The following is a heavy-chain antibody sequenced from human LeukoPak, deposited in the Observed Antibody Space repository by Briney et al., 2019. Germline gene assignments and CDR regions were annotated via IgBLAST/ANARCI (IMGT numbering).Heavy chain of an antibody. Sequence: SGGSLRLSCAASVFTFISSSMSWVRQAPWKGLEWVAAISDTGRLSYCADSVNGRFTISRDNSKNTLSLQMNSLRAADTAVYYCAKGGFRDGYSYASWGQGTLITVSS. CDR1: VFTFISSS. CDR3: AKGGFRDGYSYAS. D-gene: IGHD5-24*01. J-gene: IGHJ5*02. CDR2: ISDTGRLS. V-gene: IGHV3-23*01.